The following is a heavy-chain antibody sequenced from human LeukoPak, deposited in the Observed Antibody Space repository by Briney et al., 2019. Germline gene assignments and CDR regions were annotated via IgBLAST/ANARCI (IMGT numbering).Heavy chain of an antibody. J-gene: IGHJ4*02. CDR3: ARHVGEQQLASYYFDY. D-gene: IGHD6-13*01. V-gene: IGHV4-59*01. CDR2: IYYSGST. Sequence: SETLSLTCTVSGGSISSYYWSWIRQPPGKGLEWIGYIYYSGSTNYNPSLKSRVTISVDTSKNQFSLKLSSVTAADTAVYYCARHVGEQQLASYYFDYWGQGTLVTVSS. CDR1: GGSISSYY.